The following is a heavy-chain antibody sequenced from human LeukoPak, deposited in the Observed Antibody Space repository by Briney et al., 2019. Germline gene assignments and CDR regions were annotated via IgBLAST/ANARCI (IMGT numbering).Heavy chain of an antibody. Sequence: SLRLSCAASGSTFGDYAMHWVRQTPGKGLEWVSGIDWNSSHMVYADSVKGRFTISRDNAKNSLYLQMSSLRAEDMALYYCAKDRSSTLDDAFDFWGQGTMVTVSS. CDR3: AKDRSSTLDDAFDF. J-gene: IGHJ3*01. V-gene: IGHV3-9*03. D-gene: IGHD2-2*01. CDR2: IDWNSSHM. CDR1: GSTFGDYA.